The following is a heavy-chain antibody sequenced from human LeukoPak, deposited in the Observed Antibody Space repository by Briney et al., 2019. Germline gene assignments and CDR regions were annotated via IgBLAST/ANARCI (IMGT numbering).Heavy chain of an antibody. CDR1: GFTFSSYW. Sequence: GGSLRLSCAASGFTFSSYWMSWVRQAPGKGLEWVANIKQDGSEKYYVDSVKGRFTISRDNAKNSLYLQMNSLRAEDTAVYYCARTYYDFWSGYWLGAFDIWGQGTMVTVSS. V-gene: IGHV3-7*01. CDR2: IKQDGSEK. D-gene: IGHD3-3*01. CDR3: ARTYYDFWSGYWLGAFDI. J-gene: IGHJ3*02.